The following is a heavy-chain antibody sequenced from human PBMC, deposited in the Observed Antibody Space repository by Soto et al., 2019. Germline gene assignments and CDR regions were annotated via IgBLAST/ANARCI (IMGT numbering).Heavy chain of an antibody. Sequence: QLLESGGASVQPGGSLRLSCVASGFTFKAYAMGWVRQAPGRGLEWVSSITATNGNTYYADSVRGRFTISRDNSRNSLFLQINGLRPEDSALYYCWKDEGTSSTVFDYWGQGTRVTVPS. D-gene: IGHD4-4*01. CDR2: ITATNGNT. CDR1: GFTFKAYA. J-gene: IGHJ4*02. V-gene: IGHV3-23*01. CDR3: WKDEGTSSTVFDY.